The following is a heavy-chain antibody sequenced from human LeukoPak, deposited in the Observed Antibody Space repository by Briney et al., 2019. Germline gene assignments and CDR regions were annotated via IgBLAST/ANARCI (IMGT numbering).Heavy chain of an antibody. CDR2: INLDGSEK. CDR1: GFTFSTYW. D-gene: IGHD6-19*01. V-gene: IGHV3-7*01. Sequence: PGGSLRLSCAASGFTFSTYWMTWVRQAPGKGLDWVAHINLDGSEKYYVDSVKGRFTISRDNAKNSLYLQMNSLRVEDTAVYYCARDRAVAGLCDYWGQGTLVTVSS. CDR3: ARDRAVAGLCDY. J-gene: IGHJ4*02.